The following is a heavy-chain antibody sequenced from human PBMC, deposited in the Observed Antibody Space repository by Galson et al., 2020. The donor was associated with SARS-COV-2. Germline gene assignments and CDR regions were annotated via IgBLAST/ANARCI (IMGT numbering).Heavy chain of an antibody. J-gene: IGHJ3*02. CDR1: GTSISNGSYP. D-gene: IGHD4-17*01. V-gene: IGHV4-30-2*01. CDR2: ISHSGGT. CDR3: ARLHYGEYAPEAFDI. Sequence: SETLSLTCAVSGTSISNGSYPWNWIRQPPGKGLEWTGYISHSGGTYYNPSLKSRVTISGDRSKNQFSLRLSSVTAADTAVYYCARLHYGEYAPEAFDIWGPGTRVTVAS.